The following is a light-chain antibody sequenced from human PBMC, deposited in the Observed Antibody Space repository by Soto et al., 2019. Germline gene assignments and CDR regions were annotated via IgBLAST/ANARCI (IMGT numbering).Light chain of an antibody. CDR1: SSDVGGYNY. CDR2: DVN. V-gene: IGLV2-11*01. J-gene: IGLJ1*01. CDR3: CSYAGSYTYV. Sequence: QSALTQPRSVSGSPGQSVTISCTGTSSDVGGYNYVSWYQHHPGKGTKLIMYDVNQRPSGVPDRFSGSKSGNTASLTISGLQAEDEADYYCCSYAGSYTYVFGTGTKLTV.